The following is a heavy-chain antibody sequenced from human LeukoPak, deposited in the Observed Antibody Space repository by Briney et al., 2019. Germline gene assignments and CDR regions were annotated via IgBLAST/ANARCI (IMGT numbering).Heavy chain of an antibody. V-gene: IGHV3-23*01. CDR1: GFTFSSYA. CDR2: ISGSGGST. Sequence: GGSLRLSCAASGFTFSSYAMSWVRQAPGKGLEWVSAISGSGGSTYYADSVKGRFTISRDNSKNTLYLQMNSLRAEDTAVYYCAKEGGIVVVPAEASDYWGQGTLVTVSS. J-gene: IGHJ4*02. D-gene: IGHD2-2*01. CDR3: AKEGGIVVVPAEASDY.